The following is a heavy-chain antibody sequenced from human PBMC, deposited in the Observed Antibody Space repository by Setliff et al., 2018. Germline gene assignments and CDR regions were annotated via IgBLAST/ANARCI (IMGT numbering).Heavy chain of an antibody. CDR2: IGGGDGTT. J-gene: IGHJ6*03. CDR3: VKLVPLAAAEPYYMDV. CDR1: GFAFRTYA. Sequence: GGSLRLSCAASGFAFRTYAMSWVRQAPGKGLEWVSDIGGGDGTTYYADSVKGRFTISRDNSKNPLYLQANTLRPDDTAVYYCVKLVPLAAAEPYYMDVWGKGTTVTVSS. V-gene: IGHV3-23*01. D-gene: IGHD6-13*01.